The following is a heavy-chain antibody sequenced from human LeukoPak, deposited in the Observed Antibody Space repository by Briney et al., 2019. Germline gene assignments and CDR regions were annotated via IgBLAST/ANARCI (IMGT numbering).Heavy chain of an antibody. CDR2: ISTYNGNT. J-gene: IGHJ3*02. CDR3: ARRTERWLQHLAFDI. Sequence: ASVKVSCKASGYTFTSHGISWVRQAPGQGLEWMGWISTYNGNTNYAQKLQGRVSMTTDTSTSTAYMDLRSLRSDDTAVYYCARRTERWLQHLAFDIWGQGTMVTVSS. V-gene: IGHV1-18*01. D-gene: IGHD5-24*01. CDR1: GYTFTSHG.